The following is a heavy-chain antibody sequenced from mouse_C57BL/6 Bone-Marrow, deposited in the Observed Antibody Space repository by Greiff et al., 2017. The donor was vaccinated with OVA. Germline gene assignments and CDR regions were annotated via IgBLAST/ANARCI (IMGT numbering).Heavy chain of an antibody. J-gene: IGHJ2*01. CDR1: GYAFSSSW. Sequence: QVQLQQSGPELVKPGASVKISCKASGYAFSSSWMNWVKQRPGKGLEWIGRIYPGDGDTNYNGKFKGKATLTVDKSSSTAYMQLSSLTSEDSAVYYCAILRQYGDYWGQGTTLTVSS. V-gene: IGHV1-82*01. D-gene: IGHD1-1*01. CDR3: AILRQYGDY. CDR2: IYPGDGDT.